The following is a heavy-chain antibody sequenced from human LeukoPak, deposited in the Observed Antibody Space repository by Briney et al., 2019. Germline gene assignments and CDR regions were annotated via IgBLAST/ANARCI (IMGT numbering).Heavy chain of an antibody. CDR3: ARGKDTPDY. D-gene: IGHD2-2*02. Sequence: GGSLRLSCAASGFPFSSYAMTWVRQAPGKGLEWVAAISGSGGSTYYADSVKGRFTVSRDNAKNSLYLQMNSLRAEDTAVYYCARGKDTPDYWGQGTLVTVST. CDR2: ISGSGGST. CDR1: GFPFSSYA. J-gene: IGHJ4*02. V-gene: IGHV3-23*01.